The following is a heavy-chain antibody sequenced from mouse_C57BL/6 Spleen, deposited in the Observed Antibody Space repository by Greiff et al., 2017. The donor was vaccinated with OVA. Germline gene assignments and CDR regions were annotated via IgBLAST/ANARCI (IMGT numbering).Heavy chain of an antibody. Sequence: VKLQQPGAELVRPGSSVKLSCKASGYTFTSYWMDWVKQRPGQGLEWIGNIYPSDSETHYNQKFKDKATLTVDKSSSTAYMQLSSLTSEDSAVYYCARSLSYDYDWYFDVWGTGTTVTVSS. J-gene: IGHJ1*03. V-gene: IGHV1-61*01. CDR1: GYTFTSYW. CDR2: IYPSDSET. D-gene: IGHD2-4*01. CDR3: ARSLSYDYDWYFDV.